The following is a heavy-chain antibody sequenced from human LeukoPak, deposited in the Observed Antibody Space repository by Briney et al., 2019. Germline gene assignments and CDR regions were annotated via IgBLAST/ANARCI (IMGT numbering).Heavy chain of an antibody. V-gene: IGHV3-73*01. CDR3: ARHVGYRSYYDSSSYEPREDWFDP. Sequence: GGSLRLSCAASGFTFSGSAMHWVRQASGKGLEWVGRIRSKANSYATAYAASVKGRFTISRDDSKNTAYLQMNSLKTEDTAVYYCARHVGYRSYYDSSSYEPREDWFDPWGQGTLVTVSS. D-gene: IGHD3-22*01. CDR2: IRSKANSYAT. J-gene: IGHJ5*02. CDR1: GFTFSGSA.